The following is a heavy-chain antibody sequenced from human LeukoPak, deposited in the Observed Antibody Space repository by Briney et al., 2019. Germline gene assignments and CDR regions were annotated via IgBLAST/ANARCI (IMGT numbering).Heavy chain of an antibody. CDR1: SASFTFHH. Sequence: KASDTLSLTCAVSSASFTFHHWAGIREPAEEGVQWVGRVDFSGAHNYNPSLTSRGDISLDTSKNEVSLTLKSVSAADTAVYYCKRDESSRDDSGGYHYWGRGALVTVSS. V-gene: IGHV4-4*07. CDR2: VDFSGAH. CDR3: KRDESSRDDSGGYHY. D-gene: IGHD3-22*01. J-gene: IGHJ4*02.